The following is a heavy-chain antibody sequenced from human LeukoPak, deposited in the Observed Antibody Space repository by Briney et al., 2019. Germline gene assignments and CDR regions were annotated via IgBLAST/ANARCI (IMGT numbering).Heavy chain of an antibody. J-gene: IGHJ6*03. CDR3: ARAPFVVVPAAVNYYYYYMDV. V-gene: IGHV1-18*01. D-gene: IGHD2-2*01. Sequence: GASVTVSCKASGYTFTSYGISWVRQAPGQGLEWMGWISAYNGNTNYAQKLQGRVTMTTDTSTSTAYMELRSLRSDDTAVYYCARAPFVVVPAAVNYYYYYMDVWGKGTTVTVSS. CDR1: GYTFTSYG. CDR2: ISAYNGNT.